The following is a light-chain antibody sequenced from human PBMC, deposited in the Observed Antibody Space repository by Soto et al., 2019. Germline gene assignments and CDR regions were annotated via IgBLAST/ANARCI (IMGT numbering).Light chain of an antibody. J-gene: IGLJ2*01. Sequence: QSALTQPRSVSGSPGESVTISCSGTSSDVGSYNYVSWYQQYPGKAPKVLIYDVSERPSAVPVRFSGSKSGNTASLTISGLQGEDEAEYFCCSYSGSDSLLFGGGTKVTVL. CDR2: DVS. V-gene: IGLV2-11*01. CDR1: SSDVGSYNY. CDR3: CSYSGSDSLL.